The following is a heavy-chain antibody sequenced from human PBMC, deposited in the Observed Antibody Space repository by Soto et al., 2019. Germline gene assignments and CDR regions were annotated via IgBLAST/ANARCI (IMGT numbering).Heavy chain of an antibody. CDR1: GFTLGTYG. J-gene: IGHJ3*02. Sequence: QVQLAESGGGVVQPGRSLTITCAASGFTLGTYGMHWVRQAPGKGLEWEAVISNDGGDKYYSDSVMGRFTISRDNSKNTLFLQMNSLRAEDTAVYFCAKEFFDSSGFYPSLDALDIWGQGTVVTVSS. D-gene: IGHD3-22*01. CDR3: AKEFFDSSGFYPSLDALDI. CDR2: ISNDGGDK. V-gene: IGHV3-30*18.